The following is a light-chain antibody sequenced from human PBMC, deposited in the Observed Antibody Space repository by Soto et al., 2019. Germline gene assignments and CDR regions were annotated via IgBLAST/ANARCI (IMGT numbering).Light chain of an antibody. V-gene: IGLV2-14*03. Sequence: QSALTQPASVSGSPGQSITISCTGTSADVGGYNFVSWYQHHPGKAPKLMIYDVSNRPSGVSNRFSGSKSANSASLTISGLQAEDEADYYCSSYTSSRTHVVFGGGTKLNVL. CDR2: DVS. J-gene: IGLJ2*01. CDR1: SADVGGYNF. CDR3: SSYTSSRTHVV.